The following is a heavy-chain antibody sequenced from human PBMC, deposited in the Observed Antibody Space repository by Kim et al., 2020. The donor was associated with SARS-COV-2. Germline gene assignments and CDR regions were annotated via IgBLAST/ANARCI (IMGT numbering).Heavy chain of an antibody. D-gene: IGHD3-22*01. CDR3: ARGRHMVFTTPWYFDL. CDR1: GGSFSDYY. CDR2: INHSGST. Sequence: SETLSLTCAVYGGSFSDYYWSWIRQPPGKGLEWIGEINHSGSTNYNPSLKSRVTISIDTSKNQFSLQLTSVTAADTAVYYCARGRHMVFTTPWYFDLWGRGFLVTVSS. V-gene: IGHV4-34*01. J-gene: IGHJ2*01.